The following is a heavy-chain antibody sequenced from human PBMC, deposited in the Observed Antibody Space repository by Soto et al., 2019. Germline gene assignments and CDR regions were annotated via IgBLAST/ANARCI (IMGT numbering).Heavy chain of an antibody. J-gene: IGHJ4*02. CDR1: GYSFTTSG. CDR3: ARRFYGDYDY. D-gene: IGHD4-17*01. Sequence: QAQLVQSGAEVKEPGASVKVSCKASGYSFTTSGITWVRQAPGQGLEWMGWISTYNGNTNYAQKLQDSVTLTTDTSTSTAYMELRSLRSDDTAVYYCARRFYGDYDYWGQGTLVTVSS. V-gene: IGHV1-18*01. CDR2: ISTYNGNT.